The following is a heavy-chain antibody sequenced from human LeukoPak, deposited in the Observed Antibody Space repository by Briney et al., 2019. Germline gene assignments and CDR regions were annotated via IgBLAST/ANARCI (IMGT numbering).Heavy chain of an antibody. V-gene: IGHV3-15*01. CDR1: GFTFSNAW. Sequence: GGSLRLSCAASGFTFSNAWMTWVRQAPGKGLEWVGRIKSKSDAGTTDYAAPVKGRFTISRDDSKNTLYLQMNSLKIEDTAVHYCTTGHYVWGSSCDYWAREPWSPSPQ. D-gene: IGHD3-16*01. CDR2: IKSKSDAGTT. J-gene: IGHJ4*02. CDR3: TTGHYVWGSSCDY.